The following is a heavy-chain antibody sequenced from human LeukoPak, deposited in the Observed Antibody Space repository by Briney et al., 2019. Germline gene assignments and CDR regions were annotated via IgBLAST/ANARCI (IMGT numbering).Heavy chain of an antibody. CDR2: INPSGGST. CDR1: GYTFTSYG. CDR3: ARGGYCSGGSCSLDAFDI. V-gene: IGHV1-46*01. Sequence: ASVKVSCKASGYTFTSYGISWVRQAPGQGLEWMGIINPSGGSTSYAQKFQGRVTMTRDTSTSAVYMELSSLRSEDTAVYYCARGGYCSGGSCSLDAFDIWGQGTMVTVSS. J-gene: IGHJ3*02. D-gene: IGHD2-15*01.